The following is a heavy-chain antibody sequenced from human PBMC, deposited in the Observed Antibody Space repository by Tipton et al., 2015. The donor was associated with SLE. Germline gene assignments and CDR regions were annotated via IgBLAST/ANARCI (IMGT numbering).Heavy chain of an antibody. Sequence: SLRLSCAASGFTFSYAWMNWVRQAPGKGLEWAGRIRSKTDGGTTDYAAPVKGRFFISRDDSKNMLYLQINSLKPEDTGVYFCTTSYDTYYYYGLDVWGQGTTVTVPS. CDR1: GFTFSYAW. V-gene: IGHV3-15*01. J-gene: IGHJ6*02. D-gene: IGHD5-12*01. CDR3: TTSYDTYYYYGLDV. CDR2: IRSKTDGGTT.